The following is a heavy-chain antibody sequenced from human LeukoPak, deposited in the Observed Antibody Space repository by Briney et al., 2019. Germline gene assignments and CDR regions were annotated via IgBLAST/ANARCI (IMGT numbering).Heavy chain of an antibody. D-gene: IGHD3-22*01. V-gene: IGHV3-23*01. CDR2: ISGSGGST. Sequence: GGSLRLSCAVSGVTFSNYAMSWVRQAPGKGLEWVSAISGSGGSTYYADSVKGRFTISRDNSKNTLYLQMNSLRAEDTAVYYCAKGVVVITNPFDYWGQGTLVTVSS. J-gene: IGHJ4*02. CDR3: AKGVVVITNPFDY. CDR1: GVTFSNYA.